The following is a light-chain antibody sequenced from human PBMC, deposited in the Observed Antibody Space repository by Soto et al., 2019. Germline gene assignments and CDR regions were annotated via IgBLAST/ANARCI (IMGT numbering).Light chain of an antibody. CDR3: SSYTSSNILYV. V-gene: IGLV2-14*01. CDR2: EVS. CDR1: SSDVRDY. Sequence: QSALTQPASVSGSPGQSITISCTGTSSDVRDYVSWYQQHPGKAPKLMIYEVSNRPSGVSNRFSGSKSGNTASLTISGLQAEDEADYYCSSYTSSNILYVFGTGTKLTVL. J-gene: IGLJ1*01.